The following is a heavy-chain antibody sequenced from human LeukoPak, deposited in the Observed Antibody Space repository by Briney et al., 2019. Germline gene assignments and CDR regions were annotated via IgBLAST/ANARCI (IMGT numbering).Heavy chain of an antibody. CDR1: GYTFTSYA. J-gene: IGHJ4*02. Sequence: ASVKVSCKASGYTFTSYAMHWVRQAPGQRLEWMGWINAGNGNTKYSQKFQGRVTITRDTSAGTAYMELSSLRSEDTAVYYCAREENEYSYGQYHWGQGTLVTVSS. CDR2: INAGNGNT. V-gene: IGHV1-3*01. D-gene: IGHD5-18*01. CDR3: AREENEYSYGQYH.